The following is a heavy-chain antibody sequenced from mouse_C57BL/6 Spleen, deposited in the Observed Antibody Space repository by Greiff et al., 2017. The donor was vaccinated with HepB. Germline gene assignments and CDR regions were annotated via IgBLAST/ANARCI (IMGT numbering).Heavy chain of an antibody. CDR2: IDPETGGT. CDR1: GYTFTDYE. CDR3: TRSESGFAY. Sequence: QVHVKQSGAELVRPGASVTLSCKASGYTFTDYEMHWVKQTPVHGLEWVGAIDPETGGTAYNQKFKGKAILTADKSSSTAYMELRSLTSEDSAVYYCTRSESGFAYWGQGTLVTVSA. J-gene: IGHJ3*01. V-gene: IGHV1-15*01.